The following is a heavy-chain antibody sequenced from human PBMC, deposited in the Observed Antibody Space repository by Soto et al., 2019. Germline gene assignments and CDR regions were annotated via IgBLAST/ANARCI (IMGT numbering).Heavy chain of an antibody. CDR1: GGSFSGYY. D-gene: IGHD6-13*01. Sequence: SETLSLTCAVYGGSFSGYYWSWIRQPPGKGLEWIGEINHSGSTNYNPSLKSRVTISVDTSKNQFSLKLSSVTAADTAVYYCARGLYSSSWTGNAEYFQHWGQGTLVTVSS. J-gene: IGHJ1*01. CDR3: ARGLYSSSWTGNAEYFQH. V-gene: IGHV4-34*01. CDR2: INHSGST.